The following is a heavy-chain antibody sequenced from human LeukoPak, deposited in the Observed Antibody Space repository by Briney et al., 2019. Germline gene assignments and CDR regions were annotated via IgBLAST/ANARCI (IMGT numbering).Heavy chain of an antibody. D-gene: IGHD6-13*01. CDR2: INHSGST. Sequence: PSETLSLTCAVYGGSFSGYYWSWIRQPPGKGLEWIGEINHSGSTNYNPSLKSRVTISVDTSKNQFSLKLSSVTAADTAVYYCARLSRYRSSWYGGDYWGQGTLVTVSS. CDR3: ARLSRYRSSWYGGDY. J-gene: IGHJ4*02. CDR1: GGSFSGYY. V-gene: IGHV4-34*01.